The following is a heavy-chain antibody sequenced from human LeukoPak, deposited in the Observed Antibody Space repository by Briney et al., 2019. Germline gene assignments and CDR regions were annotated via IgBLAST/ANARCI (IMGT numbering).Heavy chain of an antibody. V-gene: IGHV3-7*01. CDR1: GFPFSSYW. J-gene: IGHJ4*02. D-gene: IGHD3-10*01. Sequence: GGSLSLSFAASGFPFSSYWMSWVRRAPGKGGGWVANIKQDGREKYYMDSVKGGFTISRDNAKNSLYLQMNSLRAEDTAVYYCARDLLWFGELFSTGFDYWGQGTLVTVSS. CDR2: IKQDGREK. CDR3: ARDLLWFGELFSTGFDY.